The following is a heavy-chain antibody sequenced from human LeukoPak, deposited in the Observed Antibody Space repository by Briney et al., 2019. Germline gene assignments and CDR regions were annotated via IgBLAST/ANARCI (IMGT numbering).Heavy chain of an antibody. J-gene: IGHJ4*02. V-gene: IGHV4-4*07. CDR3: ARVRVYGDDGIYFDY. D-gene: IGHD4-17*01. CDR2: IYTSGST. Sequence: SETLSLTCTVSGGSISSYYWSWIRQPAGKGLEWIGRIYTSGSTNYNPSLKSRVTMSVDTSKNQFSLKLSSVTAADTAVYYCARVRVYGDDGIYFDYWGQGTLVTVSS. CDR1: GGSISSYY.